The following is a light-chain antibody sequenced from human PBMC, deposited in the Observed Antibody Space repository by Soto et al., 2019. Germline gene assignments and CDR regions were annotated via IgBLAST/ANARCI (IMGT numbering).Light chain of an antibody. J-gene: IGKJ4*01. V-gene: IGKV2-28*01. CDR2: LGS. CDR1: QSLLHSNGFNY. CDR3: MQALQTPLT. Sequence: DNVMTQSPLSLPVTPGEPASISCRSSQSLLHSNGFNYLDWYLQKPGQSPQLLIFLGSNRASGVTDKFSGSGSGTDFTLKISRVEAEDVGVYYCMQALQTPLTFGGGTKVEIK.